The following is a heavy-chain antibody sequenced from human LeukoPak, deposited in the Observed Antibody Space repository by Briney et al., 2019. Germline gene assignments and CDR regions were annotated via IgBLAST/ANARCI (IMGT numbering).Heavy chain of an antibody. J-gene: IGHJ4*02. D-gene: IGHD6-13*01. V-gene: IGHV4-39*07. CDR2: IYYTGST. CDR1: GGSISSSNYY. Sequence: PSETLSLTCTVSGGSISSSNYYWGWIRQPPGKGLEWIGTIYYTGSTYYTPSLKSRVTISADTSKNQFSLKLSSVTAADTAVYYWAIFIAAAGTHYGGQETLVTVSS. CDR3: AIFIAAAGTHY.